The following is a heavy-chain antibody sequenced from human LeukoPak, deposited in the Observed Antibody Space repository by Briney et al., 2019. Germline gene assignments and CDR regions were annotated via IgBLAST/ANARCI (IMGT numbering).Heavy chain of an antibody. CDR3: ARGTGGYYDSSGNPTPWDY. D-gene: IGHD3-22*01. V-gene: IGHV1-69*13. CDR2: IIPIFGTA. J-gene: IGHJ4*02. Sequence: GASVKVSCKASGYTFTSYDINRVRQAPGQGLEWMGGIIPIFGTANYAQKFQGRVTITADESTSTAYMELSSLRSEDTAVYYCARGTGGYYDSSGNPTPWDYWGQGTLVTVSS. CDR1: GYTFTSYD.